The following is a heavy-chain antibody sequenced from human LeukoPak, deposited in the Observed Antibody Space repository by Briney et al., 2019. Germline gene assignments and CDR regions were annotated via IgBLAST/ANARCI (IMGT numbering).Heavy chain of an antibody. CDR1: GFTFSSYA. V-gene: IGHV3-23*01. J-gene: IGHJ5*02. Sequence: GGSLRLSCAASGFTFSSYAMSWVRQAPGKGLEWVSSISGSGGTTYYADSVRGRFTISRDNSKNTLDLQMNSLRAEDTAIYYCAKDLPDYVWGSYRGEDWFDPWGQGTLVTVSS. CDR3: AKDLPDYVWGSYRGEDWFDP. D-gene: IGHD3-16*02. CDR2: ISGSGGTT.